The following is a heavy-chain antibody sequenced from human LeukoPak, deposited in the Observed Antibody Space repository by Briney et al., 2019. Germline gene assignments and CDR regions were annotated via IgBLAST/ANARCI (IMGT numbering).Heavy chain of an antibody. V-gene: IGHV3-11*06. CDR1: GFTFSDYY. D-gene: IGHD1-26*01. Sequence: GGSLRLSCAASGFTFSDYYMSWIRQAPGKGLEWVSYISSSSSYTNYADSVKGRFTISRDNAKNSLYLQMNSLRAEDTAVCYCARPRGGAYAGAFDIWGQGTMVTVSS. CDR3: ARPRGGAYAGAFDI. J-gene: IGHJ3*02. CDR2: ISSSSSYT.